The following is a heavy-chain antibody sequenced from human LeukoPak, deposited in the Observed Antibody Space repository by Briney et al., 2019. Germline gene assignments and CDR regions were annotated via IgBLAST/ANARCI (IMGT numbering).Heavy chain of an antibody. V-gene: IGHV3-33*01. D-gene: IGHD1-14*01. CDR3: ARDSDHLAFDL. CDR2: IWYDGSNK. J-gene: IGHJ2*01. Sequence: GGSLRLSCAASGFTFSSYGMHWVRQAPGKGLEWVAVIWYDGSNKYYADSVKGRFTISRDNFKNTLYLQMNSLRAEDTAVYYCARDSDHLAFDLWGRGTLVTVSS. CDR1: GFTFSSYG.